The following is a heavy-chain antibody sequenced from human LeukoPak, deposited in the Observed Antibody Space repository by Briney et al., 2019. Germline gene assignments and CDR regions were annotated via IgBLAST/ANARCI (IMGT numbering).Heavy chain of an antibody. J-gene: IGHJ2*01. CDR3: ARVSRQLRTRYWYFDL. Sequence: SETLSLTCAVYGGSFSGYYWSWIRQPPGKGLEGIGEINHSGSTNYNPSLKSRVTISVDTSKNQFSLKLSSVTAADTAVYYCARVSRQLRTRYWYFDLWGRGTLVTVSS. D-gene: IGHD2-2*01. CDR1: GGSFSGYY. V-gene: IGHV4-34*01. CDR2: INHSGST.